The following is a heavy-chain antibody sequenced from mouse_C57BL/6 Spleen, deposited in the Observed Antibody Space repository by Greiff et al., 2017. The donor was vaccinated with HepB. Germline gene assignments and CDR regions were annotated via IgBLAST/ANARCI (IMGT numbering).Heavy chain of an antibody. CDR3: ARDSYYSNYFDY. D-gene: IGHD2-5*01. V-gene: IGHV5-17*01. J-gene: IGHJ2*01. Sequence: EVNLVESGGGLVKPGGSLKLSCAASGFTFSDYGMHWVRQAPEKGLEWVAYISSGSSTIYYADTVKGRFTISRDNAKNTLFLQMTSLRSEDTAMYYCARDSYYSNYFDYWGQGTTLTVSS. CDR1: GFTFSDYG. CDR2: ISSGSSTI.